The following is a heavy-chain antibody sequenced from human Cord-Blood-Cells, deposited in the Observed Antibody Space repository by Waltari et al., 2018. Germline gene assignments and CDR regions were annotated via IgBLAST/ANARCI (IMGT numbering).Heavy chain of an antibody. V-gene: IGHV4-34*01. J-gene: IGHJ2*01. D-gene: IGHD7-27*01. CDR2: INHSGST. CDR3: AGGLVGRGPNWGWYCDL. Sequence: QVQLQQWGAGLLKPSETLSLTCAVYGGSFSGYYWSWIRQPPGKGLEWIGEINHSGSTNSNPSLKSRVTISVATSKNQVSLKLCSVTAADTAVYYCAGGLVGRGPNWGWYCDLWGRGTLVTVSS. CDR1: GGSFSGYY.